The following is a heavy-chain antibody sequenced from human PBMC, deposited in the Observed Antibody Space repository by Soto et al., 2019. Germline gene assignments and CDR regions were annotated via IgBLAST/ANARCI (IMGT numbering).Heavy chain of an antibody. V-gene: IGHV1-69*01. J-gene: IGHJ3*02. D-gene: IGHD3-22*01. CDR3: ADRPYSYDSRGHLPHAFKI. Sequence: QLVQSGAEVKLPGSSVKVSCKASGGGTFSRYAITWVRQAPGQGLEWMGGIIPIFGTTSKAQKFQGRVTLTADESTSTAYMEVSSLTSDDTAVYYCADRPYSYDSRGHLPHAFKIWGRGTIVTVSS. CDR1: GGGTFSRYA. CDR2: IIPIFGTT.